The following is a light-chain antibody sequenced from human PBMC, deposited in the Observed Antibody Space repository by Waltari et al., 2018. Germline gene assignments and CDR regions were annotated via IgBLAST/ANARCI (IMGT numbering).Light chain of an antibody. Sequence: DIQLTQSPSFLSASVGDRVTITCRASQGISSYLAWYQQKPGKAPKLLIYAASTLQSGVPSRFSGSGSGTEFTLTISSLQPEDFATYYCQHRSNRPLTFGGGTKVKIK. CDR1: QGISSY. CDR3: QHRSNRPLT. CDR2: AAS. J-gene: IGKJ4*01. V-gene: IGKV1-9*01.